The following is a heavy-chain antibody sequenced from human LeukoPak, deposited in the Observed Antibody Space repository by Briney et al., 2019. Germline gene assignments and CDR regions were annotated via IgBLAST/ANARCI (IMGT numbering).Heavy chain of an antibody. CDR3: PRETLMYTCAFYM. V-gene: IGHV1-2*02. D-gene: IGHD1-14*01. CDR2: ISLNMGGT. CDR1: RCTLTGYY. Sequence: ASLRDSPTASRCTLTGYYMHSVRPAPGRGLGWMGWISLNMGGTHTTPKSQGRVTKTRDTSITTAYIELSRLRSHNTPVNNFPRETLMYTCAFYMWGKGTMVTVS. J-gene: IGHJ3*02.